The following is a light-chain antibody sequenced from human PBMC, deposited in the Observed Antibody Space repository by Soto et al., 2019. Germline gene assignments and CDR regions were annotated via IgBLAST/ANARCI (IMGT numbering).Light chain of an antibody. Sequence: IVLTQSPCTLSLSPGERATLSCRASQSVSSSYLAWYQQKPGQSPRLLIYGTSSRATAIPDRFSGSGSGTDFTLTISRLEPEDFAVYYCQQYGSSSWTFGQGTKVDI. CDR3: QQYGSSSWT. CDR1: QSVSSSY. V-gene: IGKV3-20*01. J-gene: IGKJ1*01. CDR2: GTS.